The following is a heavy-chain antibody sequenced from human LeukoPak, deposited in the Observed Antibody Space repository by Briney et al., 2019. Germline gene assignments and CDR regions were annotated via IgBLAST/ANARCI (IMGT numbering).Heavy chain of an antibody. CDR3: AREGIYYYDSSGFSF. Sequence: GGSLRLSCAASGFTFSSYGIHWVRQAPGKGLEWVTAISYDGTNKYSADSVKGRFTISRDNAKNSLYLQMNSLRAEDTAVYYCAREGIYYYDSSGFSFWGQGTMVTVSS. CDR2: ISYDGTNK. CDR1: GFTFSSYG. V-gene: IGHV3-33*08. D-gene: IGHD3-22*01. J-gene: IGHJ3*01.